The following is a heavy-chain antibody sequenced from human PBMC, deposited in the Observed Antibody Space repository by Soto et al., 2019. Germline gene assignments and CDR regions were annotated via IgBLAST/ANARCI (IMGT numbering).Heavy chain of an antibody. CDR1: GYTFTGYY. CDR2: INPNSGGT. J-gene: IGHJ6*02. V-gene: IGHV1-2*02. Sequence: ASVKVSCKASGYTFTGYYMHWVRQAPGQGLEWMGWINPNSGGTNYAQKFQGRVTMTRDTSISTAYMELSRLRSGDTAVYYCARSTFWSGYYTGQYYYYYGMDVWGQGTTVTVSS. CDR3: ARSTFWSGYYTGQYYYYYGMDV. D-gene: IGHD3-3*01.